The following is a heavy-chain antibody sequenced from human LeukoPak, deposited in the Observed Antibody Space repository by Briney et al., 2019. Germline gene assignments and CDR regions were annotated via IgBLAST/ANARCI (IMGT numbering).Heavy chain of an antibody. J-gene: IGHJ4*02. CDR1: GFNFRTYG. Sequence: PGGSLRLSCAASGFNFRTYGMHWVRQAPGKGLEWVAFIRYDGSNKYYADSVKGRFTISRDNSKNTLYLQMNSLRAEDTAVYYCAKVGPYSSSWVDYWGQGTLVTVSS. CDR3: AKVGPYSSSWVDY. CDR2: IRYDGSNK. V-gene: IGHV3-30*02. D-gene: IGHD6-13*01.